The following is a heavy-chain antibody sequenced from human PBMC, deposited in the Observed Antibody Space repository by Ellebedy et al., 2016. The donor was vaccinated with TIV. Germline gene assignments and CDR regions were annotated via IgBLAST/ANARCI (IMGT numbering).Heavy chain of an antibody. CDR2: INTGSSYT. Sequence: GGSLRLSCAASGFTFSDYHMSWIRQAPGRGLEWISYINTGSSYTKYADSVWGRFTISRENSKRSLYLQMNNLRVEDTGVYYCAREGNHKPFDYWGQGTLVTVSS. D-gene: IGHD3-10*01. CDR1: GFTFSDYH. CDR3: AREGNHKPFDY. V-gene: IGHV3-11*06. J-gene: IGHJ4*02.